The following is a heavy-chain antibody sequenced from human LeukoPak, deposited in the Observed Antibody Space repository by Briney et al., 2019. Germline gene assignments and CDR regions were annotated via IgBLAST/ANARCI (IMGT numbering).Heavy chain of an antibody. CDR2: IYHSGST. D-gene: IGHD1-26*01. CDR1: GGSISSSNW. J-gene: IGHJ3*02. V-gene: IGHV4-4*02. Sequence: PSGTLSLTCAASGGSISSSNWWSWVRQPPGQGLEWIGEIYHSGSTNYNPSLKSRVTISVDKSKNQFSLKLSSVTAADTAVYYCARGRGATRDDAFDIWGQGTMVTVSS. CDR3: ARGRGATRDDAFDI.